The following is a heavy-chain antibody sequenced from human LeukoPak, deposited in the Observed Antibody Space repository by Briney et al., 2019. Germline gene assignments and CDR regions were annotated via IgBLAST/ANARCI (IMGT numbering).Heavy chain of an antibody. J-gene: IGHJ6*02. CDR3: ARYERYYYGSGTGTRTSYYYGMDV. CDR1: GFTFSSCT. D-gene: IGHD3-10*01. CDR2: ISYVESNK. Sequence: GGSLRLSCAASGFTFSSCTMHWVRQAPGKGLEWVAVISYVESNKYYADSVKGRFTISRDNAKNSLYLQMNSLRAEDTAVYYCARYERYYYGSGTGTRTSYYYGMDVWGRGTTVTVSS. V-gene: IGHV3-30-3*01.